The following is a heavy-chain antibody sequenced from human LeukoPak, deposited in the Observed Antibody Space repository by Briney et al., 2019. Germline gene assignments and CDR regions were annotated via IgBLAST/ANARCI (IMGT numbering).Heavy chain of an antibody. V-gene: IGHV3-33*01. J-gene: IGHJ4*02. Sequence: PGGSLRLSCAASGFTFSNYGMHWVRQAPGKGLEWVAVIWYDRSNKYYADSVKGRFTISRDNSKNTLYLQMNSLRAEDTAVYYCARDYDSSGFSPAYWGQGTLVTVSS. CDR1: GFTFSNYG. CDR2: IWYDRSNK. CDR3: ARDYDSSGFSPAY. D-gene: IGHD3-22*01.